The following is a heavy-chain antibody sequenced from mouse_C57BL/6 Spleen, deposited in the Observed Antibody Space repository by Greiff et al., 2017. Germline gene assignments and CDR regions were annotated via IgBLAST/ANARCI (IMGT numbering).Heavy chain of an antibody. Sequence: EVHLVESGGGLVKPGGSLKLSCAASGFTFSDYGMHWVRQAPEKGLEWVAYISSGSSTIYYADTVKGRFTISRNNAKITRFLQMTSLRSEDTAMYYCARAFLTWTVWFAYWGQGTLVTVSA. V-gene: IGHV5-17*01. CDR1: GFTFSDYG. D-gene: IGHD4-1*01. J-gene: IGHJ3*01. CDR3: ARAFLTWTVWFAY. CDR2: ISSGSSTI.